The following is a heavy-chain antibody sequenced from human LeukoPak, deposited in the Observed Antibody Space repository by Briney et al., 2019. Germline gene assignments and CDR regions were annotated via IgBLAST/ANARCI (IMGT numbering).Heavy chain of an antibody. CDR2: ISSSGSSI. CDR3: ARVIWYFDY. V-gene: IGHV3-48*03. Sequence: GGSLRLSCAASGFTFSDYEMNWVRQAPGKGLEWVSYISSSGSSIYDADSVKGRFTISRDNAKNSLYLQMNSLRAEDTAAYYCARVIWYFDYWGQGALVTVSS. CDR1: GFTFSDYE. J-gene: IGHJ4*02.